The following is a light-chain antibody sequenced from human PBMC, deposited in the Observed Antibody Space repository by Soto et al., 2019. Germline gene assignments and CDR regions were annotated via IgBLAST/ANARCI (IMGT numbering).Light chain of an antibody. CDR1: QSISSW. J-gene: IGKJ1*01. CDR3: QQFNSYPWT. V-gene: IGKV1-5*01. Sequence: DIQMTQSPSTLSGSVGDRVTITCRASQSISSWLAWYQQKPGKAPKVLIYDASSLESGVPSRFSGSGSGTEFTVTISSLQPEDFATYYCQQFNSYPWTFGQGTKVDIK. CDR2: DAS.